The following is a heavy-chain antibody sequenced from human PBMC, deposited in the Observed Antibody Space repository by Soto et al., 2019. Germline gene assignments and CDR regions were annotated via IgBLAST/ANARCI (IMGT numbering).Heavy chain of an antibody. J-gene: IGHJ4*02. CDR1: GFTFSIYA. CDR3: AKTETQWFPGGAGY. D-gene: IGHD3-22*01. CDR2: ISGSGGST. V-gene: IGHV3-23*01. Sequence: EVQLLESGGDLVQPGGSLRLSCAASGFTFSIYAMSWVRQAPGKGLEWVSAISGSGGSTYYADSVKGRFTISRDNSKNTLYLQVNSLRAEDTVVYYCAKTETQWFPGGAGYWGQGTLVTVSS.